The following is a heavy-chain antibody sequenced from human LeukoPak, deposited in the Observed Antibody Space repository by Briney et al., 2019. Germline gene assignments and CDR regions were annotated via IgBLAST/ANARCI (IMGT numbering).Heavy chain of an antibody. CDR1: GYTFTSYG. Sequence: ASVNVSCKASGYTFTSYGISWVRQAPGQGLEWMGWISAYNGNTNYAQKLQGRVTMTTDTSRSTAYMELRSLRSDDTAVYYCARWGWFGEIRYYFDYWGQGTLVTVSS. V-gene: IGHV1-18*01. D-gene: IGHD3-10*01. CDR2: ISAYNGNT. J-gene: IGHJ4*02. CDR3: ARWGWFGEIRYYFDY.